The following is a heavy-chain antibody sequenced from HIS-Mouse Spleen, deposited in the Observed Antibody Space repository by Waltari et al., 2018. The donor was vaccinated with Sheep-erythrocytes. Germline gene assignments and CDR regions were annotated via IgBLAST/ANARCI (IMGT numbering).Heavy chain of an antibody. Sequence: QLQLQESGPGLVKPSETLSLTCTVSGGSISSSSYYWGWIRQPPGKGLEWIGSIYYSGSTYYNPSLKSRVTISVDTSKNQFSLKLSSVTAADTAVYYCARDHQWELLKDAVDIWGQGTMVTVSS. V-gene: IGHV4-39*07. CDR2: IYYSGST. D-gene: IGHD1-26*01. CDR3: ARDHQWELLKDAVDI. CDR1: GGSISSSSYY. J-gene: IGHJ3*02.